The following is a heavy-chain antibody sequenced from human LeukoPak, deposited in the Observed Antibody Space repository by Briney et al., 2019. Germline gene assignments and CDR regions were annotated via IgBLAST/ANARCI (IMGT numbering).Heavy chain of an antibody. J-gene: IGHJ4*02. CDR1: GFXFSSYA. Sequence: GGSLRLSCAASGFXFSSYAISWVRQAPGKGLEWVSGISGSGDDSYYADSVKGRFTISRDNSENTVFLQMNSLTAEDTAIYYCATGRGFSPLTYFDYWGQGTLVTVPS. CDR3: ATGRGFSPLTYFDY. D-gene: IGHD5-18*01. CDR2: ISGSGDDS. V-gene: IGHV3-23*01.